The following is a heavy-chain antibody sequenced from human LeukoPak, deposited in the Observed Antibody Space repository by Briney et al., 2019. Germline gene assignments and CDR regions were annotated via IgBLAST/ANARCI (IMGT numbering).Heavy chain of an antibody. D-gene: IGHD3-16*01. CDR2: IWYDGSNK. V-gene: IGHV3-33*01. J-gene: IGHJ4*02. CDR3: ARDWGKGDY. Sequence: QSGGSLRLSCAASGFTFSSYGMHWVRQAPGKGLEWVSLIWYDGSNKYYADSVKGRFTISRDNSKNTLYLQMNSLRAEDTAVYYCARDWGKGDYWGQGTLVTVSS. CDR1: GFTFSSYG.